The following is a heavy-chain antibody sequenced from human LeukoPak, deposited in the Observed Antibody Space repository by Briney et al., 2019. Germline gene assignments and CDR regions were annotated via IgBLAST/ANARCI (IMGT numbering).Heavy chain of an antibody. CDR2: ISYDGSHK. D-gene: IGHD3-22*01. CDR1: GFTFSSYA. V-gene: IGHV3-30-3*01. CDR3: ARGQEYYYDSSGSDLHFDY. Sequence: GGSLRLSCAASGFTFSSYAIHWVRQAPGKGLEWVAAISYDGSHKYYADSVKGRFTISRDNSKNTLYLQMNSLRAEDTAVYYCARGQEYYYDSSGSDLHFDYWGQGTLVTVSS. J-gene: IGHJ4*02.